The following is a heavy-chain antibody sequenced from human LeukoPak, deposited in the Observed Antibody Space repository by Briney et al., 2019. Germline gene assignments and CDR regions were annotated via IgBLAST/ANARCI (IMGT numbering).Heavy chain of an antibody. Sequence: GGSLTLSCSASGFSFISFGMLWLRQAPGKGLEWLGVISDDGTNKKYADSVKGRFTISRDNSKDTLYLQMNSLRDEDTAVYYRAKRPSDYGDYVTYFDYWGQGTLVTVSS. CDR2: ISDDGTNK. CDR1: GFSFISFG. V-gene: IGHV3-30*18. CDR3: AKRPSDYGDYVTYFDY. D-gene: IGHD4-17*01. J-gene: IGHJ4*02.